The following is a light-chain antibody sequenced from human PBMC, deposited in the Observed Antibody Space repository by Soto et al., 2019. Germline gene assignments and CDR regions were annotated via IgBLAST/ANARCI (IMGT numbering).Light chain of an antibody. CDR3: QSNDRSLSGVV. J-gene: IGLJ2*01. CDR1: SSHIGAGYD. Sequence: QSVLTQPPSVSGAPGQRVTLSCTGSSSHIGAGYDVHWYQQLPGTAPKLLIYGNSNRPSGVPDRFSGSKSGTSASLAITGHQDEDEAEYYCQSNDRSLSGVVFGGGTKLTVL. V-gene: IGLV1-40*01. CDR2: GNS.